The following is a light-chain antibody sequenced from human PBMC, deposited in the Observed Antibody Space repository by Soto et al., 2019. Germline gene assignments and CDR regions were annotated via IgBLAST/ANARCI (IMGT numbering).Light chain of an antibody. CDR2: GSS. V-gene: IGKV3-20*01. Sequence: EIVLTQSPGTLSLSPGERATLSCRASQSVSSNHLAWYQQKPGQAPRLLIYGSSSRSTGIPDRFSGSGSGTYCPLTISSLEPEDFAVYFCHLYGGSPPHTFGQGTKVEIK. CDR3: HLYGGSPPHT. J-gene: IGKJ2*01. CDR1: QSVSSNH.